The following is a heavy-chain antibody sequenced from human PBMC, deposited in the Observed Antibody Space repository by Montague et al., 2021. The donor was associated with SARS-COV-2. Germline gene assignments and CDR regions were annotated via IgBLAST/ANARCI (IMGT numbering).Heavy chain of an antibody. D-gene: IGHD5-12*01. CDR3: ARDQGGYGTFDI. V-gene: IGHV3-11*01. CDR2: ISGSGSKT. J-gene: IGHJ3*02. Sequence: SLRLSCAASGFIFSDYYMTWIRQAPGKGLEWVSHISGSGSKTYYADSVKGRFTISRDTASNSVYLQMNFLGAGDTAVYYCARDQGGYGTFDIWGQGTMVTVSS. CDR1: GFIFSDYY.